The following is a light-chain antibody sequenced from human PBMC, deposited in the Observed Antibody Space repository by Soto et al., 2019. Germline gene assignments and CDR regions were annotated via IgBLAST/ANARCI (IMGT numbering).Light chain of an antibody. CDR2: GAS. CDR3: QRYDNSPWT. CDR1: QSVSSSY. J-gene: IGKJ1*01. V-gene: IGKV3-20*01. Sequence: EIVLTQSPGTLSLSPGEGATLSCRASQSVSSSYLAWYQQKPGQAPRLLIYGASSRATGIPDRFSGGGSGTDFSLTVGRLEPEDFAVYYCQRYDNSPWTFGQGTKVEIK.